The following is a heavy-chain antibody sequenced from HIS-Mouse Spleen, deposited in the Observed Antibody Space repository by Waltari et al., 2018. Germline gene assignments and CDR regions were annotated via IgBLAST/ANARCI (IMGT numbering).Heavy chain of an antibody. Sequence: QVQLVESGGGVVQPGRSLRLSCAASGFTFSSYGMHWVRQAPGKGLKWVEVIWYDGSKKYYADSVKGRVTISRDNSKNTLYLQMNSLRAEDTAVYYCAKGGLMVYAIGDYWGQGTLVTVSS. V-gene: IGHV3-33*06. D-gene: IGHD2-8*01. CDR1: GFTFSSYG. CDR3: AKGGLMVYAIGDY. J-gene: IGHJ4*02. CDR2: IWYDGSKK.